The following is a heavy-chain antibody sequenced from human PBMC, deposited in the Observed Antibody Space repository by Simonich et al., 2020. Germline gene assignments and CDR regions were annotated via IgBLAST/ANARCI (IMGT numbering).Heavy chain of an antibody. D-gene: IGHD7-27*01. CDR2: ISYDGSNK. V-gene: IGHV3-30*07. Sequence: QVQLVESGGGVVQPGRSLRLSCAASGFTFSSYAVHWVRQAPGKGREWVAVISYDGSNKYYADSVKGRFTISRDNSKNTLYLQMNSLRAEDTAVYYCAREELGPFDYWGQGTLVTVSS. CDR1: GFTFSSYA. CDR3: AREELGPFDY. J-gene: IGHJ4*02.